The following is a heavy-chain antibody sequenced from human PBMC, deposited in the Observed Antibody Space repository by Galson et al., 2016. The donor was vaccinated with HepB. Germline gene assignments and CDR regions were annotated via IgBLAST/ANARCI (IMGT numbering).Heavy chain of an antibody. J-gene: IGHJ6*02. Sequence: SLRLSCAASGFIFSNAWMSWVRQAPGKGLEWVGRIKSKTDGGTTDYAAPVKGRFTISRDDSKNTVYLQMNSLKTEDTAVYYCTKPLTYYDFWSGYDTSPYYDYGMDVWGQGTTVTVSS. CDR3: TKPLTYYDFWSGYDTSPYYDYGMDV. CDR2: IKSKTDGGTT. D-gene: IGHD3-3*01. V-gene: IGHV3-15*07. CDR1: GFIFSNAW.